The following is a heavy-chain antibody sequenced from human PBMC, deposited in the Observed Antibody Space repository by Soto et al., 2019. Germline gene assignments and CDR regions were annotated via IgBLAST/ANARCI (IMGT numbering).Heavy chain of an antibody. CDR3: AKRAPYTGDY. D-gene: IGHD2-2*02. V-gene: IGHV3-23*01. Sequence: PGGSLRLSCAASGFTFSSYDMSWVRQAPGKGLEWVSAISGSGYSTYYADSVKGRFTISRDNSKNTLHLQLNSLRAEDTAVYYCAKRAPYTGDYWGQGTLVTVSS. J-gene: IGHJ4*02. CDR1: GFTFSSYD. CDR2: ISGSGYST.